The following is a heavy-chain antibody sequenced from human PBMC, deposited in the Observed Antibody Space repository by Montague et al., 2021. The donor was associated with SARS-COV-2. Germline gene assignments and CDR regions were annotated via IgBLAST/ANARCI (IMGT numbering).Heavy chain of an antibody. Sequence: YRSLSWAASGFIFSDYYMTWIRQAPGKGLEWVSHISGSGSKTYYADSVKGRFTISRDTANNSVYLQMNFLGAEDTAVYYCARDQGGYGTFDIWGQGTMVTVSS. CDR2: ISGSGSKT. J-gene: IGHJ3*02. V-gene: IGHV3-11*01. CDR3: ARDQGGYGTFDI. CDR1: GFIFSDYY. D-gene: IGHD5-12*01.